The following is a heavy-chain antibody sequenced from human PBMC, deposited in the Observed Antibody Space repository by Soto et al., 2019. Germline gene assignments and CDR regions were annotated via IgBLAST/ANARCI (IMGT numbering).Heavy chain of an antibody. CDR3: ALNFGYSYGYQYYFDY. V-gene: IGHV1-3*01. J-gene: IGHJ4*02. CDR1: GYTFTSYA. D-gene: IGHD5-18*01. CDR2: INAGNGNT. Sequence: QVQLVQSGAEVKKPGASVKVSCEASGYTFTSYAMHWVRQAPGQRLEWMGWINAGNGNTKYSQKFQGRVTITRDTSASTAYMELSSLRSEDTAVYYCALNFGYSYGYQYYFDYWGQGTLVTVSS.